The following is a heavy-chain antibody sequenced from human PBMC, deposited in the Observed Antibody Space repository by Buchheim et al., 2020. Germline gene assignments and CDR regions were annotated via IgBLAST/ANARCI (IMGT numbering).Heavy chain of an antibody. CDR2: INHSGST. V-gene: IGHV4-34*01. CDR1: GGSFSGYY. Sequence: QVQLQQWGAGLLKPSETLSLPCAVYGGSFSGYYWSWIRQPPGKGLEWIGEINHSGSTNYNPSLKSRVTISVDTSTNQFSLKLSSVTAADTAVYYCARGPQLRFLEWSPYYYYGMDVWGQGTT. CDR3: ARGPQLRFLEWSPYYYYGMDV. D-gene: IGHD3-3*01. J-gene: IGHJ6*02.